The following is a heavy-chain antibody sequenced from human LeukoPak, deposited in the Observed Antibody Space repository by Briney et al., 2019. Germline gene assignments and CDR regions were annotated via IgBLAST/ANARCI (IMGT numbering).Heavy chain of an antibody. J-gene: IGHJ4*02. CDR2: INPNSGGT. CDR3: ARDSGGSLGFDY. CDR1: GYTFTGYY. V-gene: IGHV1-2*02. Sequence: ASVNVSCKASGYTFTGYYMHWVRQAPGQGLEWMGWINPNSGGTNYAQNFQGRFTMTRDTSISTAYMELSRLSSDETAVYYCARDSGGSLGFDYWGQGTLVTVSS. D-gene: IGHD2-15*01.